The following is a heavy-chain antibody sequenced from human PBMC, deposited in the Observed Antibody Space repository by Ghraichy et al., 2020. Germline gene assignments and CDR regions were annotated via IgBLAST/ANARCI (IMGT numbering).Heavy chain of an antibody. V-gene: IGHV3-73*01. D-gene: IGHD2-15*01. J-gene: IGHJ3*02. Sequence: GGSLRLSCAASGFTFSGSAMHWVRQASGKGLEWVGRIRSKANSYATAYAASVKGRFTISRDDSKNTAYLQMNSLKTEDTAVYYCTVSWDIPHTPDAFDIWGQGTMVTVSS. CDR1: GFTFSGSA. CDR2: IRSKANSYAT. CDR3: TVSWDIPHTPDAFDI.